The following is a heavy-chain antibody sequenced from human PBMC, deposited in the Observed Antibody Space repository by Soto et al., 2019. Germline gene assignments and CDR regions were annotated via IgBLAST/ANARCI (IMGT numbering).Heavy chain of an antibody. CDR3: ARHVEAAAGTPDWFDP. D-gene: IGHD6-13*01. Sequence: GESLKISCKGSGYTFTNYWIGWVRQMPGKGPEWMGIIYPGDSDTKYNPSFQGQVTISADKSITTTYLQWSSLKASDTAIYYCARHVEAAAGTPDWFDPWGQGTLVTVSS. V-gene: IGHV5-51*01. J-gene: IGHJ5*02. CDR1: GYTFTNYW. CDR2: IYPGDSDT.